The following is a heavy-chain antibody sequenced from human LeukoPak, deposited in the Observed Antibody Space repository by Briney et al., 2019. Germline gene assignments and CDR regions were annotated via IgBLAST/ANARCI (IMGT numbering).Heavy chain of an antibody. Sequence: PSETLSLTCTVSGGSISGHYWTWIRLPPGKGLELVGHIFSTGATRYNPSLRGRVTLSIDTSKNQFSLTLTSVNVEDTAVYYCARFSTRFGSGCSDASCYDHYWGQGTQVTVSP. D-gene: IGHD2-2*01. CDR1: GGSISGHY. V-gene: IGHV4-59*11. J-gene: IGHJ4*02. CDR2: IFSTGAT. CDR3: ARFSTRFGSGCSDASCYDHY.